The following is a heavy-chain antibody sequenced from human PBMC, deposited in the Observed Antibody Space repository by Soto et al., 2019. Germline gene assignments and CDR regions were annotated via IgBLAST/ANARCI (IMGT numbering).Heavy chain of an antibody. V-gene: IGHV3-7*01. CDR1: GFTFSSYW. J-gene: IGHJ6*03. Sequence: EVQLVESGGGLVQPGGSLRLSCAASGFTFSSYWMSWVRQAPGKGLEWVANIKQDGSEKYYVDSVKGRFTISRDNAKNSLYLQMNRLRAEDTAVYYCARAADSSTVMYYYYYYMDVWGKWTTVTVSS. D-gene: IGHD6-13*01. CDR3: ARAADSSTVMYYYYYYMDV. CDR2: IKQDGSEK.